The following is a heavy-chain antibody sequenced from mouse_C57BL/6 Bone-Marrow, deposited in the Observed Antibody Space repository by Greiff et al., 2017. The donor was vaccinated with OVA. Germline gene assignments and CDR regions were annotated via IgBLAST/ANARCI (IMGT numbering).Heavy chain of an antibody. CDR1: GYTFTSYT. CDR3: ARGGGQLRLRRAMDY. CDR2: INPSSGYT. D-gene: IGHD3-2*02. J-gene: IGHJ4*01. Sequence: QVHVKQSGAELARPGASVKMSCKASGYTFTSYTMHWVKQRPGQGLEWIGYINPSSGYTKYNQKFKDKATLTADKSSSTAYMQLSSLTSKDSAVYYCARGGGQLRLRRAMDYWGQGTSVTVSS. V-gene: IGHV1-4*01.